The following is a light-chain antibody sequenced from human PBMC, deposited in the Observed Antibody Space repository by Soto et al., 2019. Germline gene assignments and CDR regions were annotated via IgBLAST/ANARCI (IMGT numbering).Light chain of an antibody. CDR3: SSYAGSNNYV. V-gene: IGLV2-8*01. J-gene: IGLJ1*01. CDR2: EVS. CDR1: SSDVGGYNY. Sequence: QSVLTQPPSASGSPGQSATISCTGTSSDVGGYNYVSWYQQHPGKAPKLMIYEVSKRPSGVPDRFSGSKSGNTASLTVSGLQAEDEADYYCSSYAGSNNYVFGTGTKFTVL.